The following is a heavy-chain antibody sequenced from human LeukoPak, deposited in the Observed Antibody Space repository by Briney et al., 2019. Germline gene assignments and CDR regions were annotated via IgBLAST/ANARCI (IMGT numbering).Heavy chain of an antibody. CDR2: IRSSGNTT. CDR3: ARYGSYPEAFDY. D-gene: IGHD1-26*01. Sequence: GGSLRLSCAASGFTFSSYNMNWVRQAPGKGLEWVSYIRSSGNTTYYADSVKGRFTISRDNAKNSVYLQMNSLRDEDTAVYYCARYGSYPEAFDYWGQGTLVTVSS. CDR1: GFTFSSYN. J-gene: IGHJ4*02. V-gene: IGHV3-48*02.